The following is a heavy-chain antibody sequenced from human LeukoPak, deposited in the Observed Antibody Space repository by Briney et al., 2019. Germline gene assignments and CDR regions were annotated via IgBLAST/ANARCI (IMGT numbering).Heavy chain of an antibody. D-gene: IGHD5-18*01. CDR2: ISYDGSNK. CDR1: GFTLSSYA. V-gene: IGHV3-30*11. Sequence: PGTSLRLSCAAAGFTLSSYAARSVSHAPGNWLEWVAVISYDGSNKNYADSVKGRFTISRDNSKNTLYLQMISLRAEDTAVYYCARDRGGYSYVMGYFDYWGQGTLVTVSS. J-gene: IGHJ4*02. CDR3: ARDRGGYSYVMGYFDY.